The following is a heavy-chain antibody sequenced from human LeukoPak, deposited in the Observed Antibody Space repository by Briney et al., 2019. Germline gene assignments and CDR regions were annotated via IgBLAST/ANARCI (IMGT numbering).Heavy chain of an antibody. V-gene: IGHV1-69*13. CDR1: GYTFTSYG. CDR3: ARTIVVVVAANINWFDP. CDR2: IIPIFGTA. Sequence: SVKVSCKASGYTFTSYGISWVRQAPGQGLEWMGGIIPIFGTANYAQKFQGRVTITADESTSTAYMELSSLRSEDTAVYYCARTIVVVVAANINWFDPWGQGTLVTVSS. D-gene: IGHD2-15*01. J-gene: IGHJ5*02.